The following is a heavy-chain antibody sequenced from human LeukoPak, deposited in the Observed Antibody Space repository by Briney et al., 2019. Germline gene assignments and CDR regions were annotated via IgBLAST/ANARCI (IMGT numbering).Heavy chain of an antibody. V-gene: IGHV1-46*01. J-gene: IGHJ6*02. CDR2: INPSGGST. CDR1: GYTFTIYY. CDR3: ERDEIVVKAHGMDV. D-gene: IGHD2-21*01. Sequence: GASVKVSCKASGYTFTIYYMHWVRQAPGQGLEWMGIINPSGGSTSYAQKFQGRVTMTRDTSTSTDYMELSSLRSEDTAVYYCERDEIVVKAHGMDVWGQGTTVTVSS.